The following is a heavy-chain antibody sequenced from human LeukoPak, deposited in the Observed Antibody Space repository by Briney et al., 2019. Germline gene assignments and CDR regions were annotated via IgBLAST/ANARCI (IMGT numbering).Heavy chain of an antibody. J-gene: IGHJ3*02. CDR1: GFTFSSYW. CDR3: AKIGDDILTGIDAFDI. CDR2: IRYDGSNK. D-gene: IGHD3-9*01. V-gene: IGHV3-30*02. Sequence: GGSLRLSCAASGFTFSSYWMHWVRQAPGKGLEWVAFIRYDGSNKYYADSVKGRFTISRDNSKNTLYLQMNSLRAEDTAVYYCAKIGDDILTGIDAFDIWGQGTMVTVSS.